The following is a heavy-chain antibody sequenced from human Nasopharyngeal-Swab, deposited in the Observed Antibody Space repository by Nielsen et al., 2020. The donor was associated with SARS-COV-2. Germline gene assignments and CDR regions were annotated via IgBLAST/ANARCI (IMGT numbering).Heavy chain of an antibody. J-gene: IGHJ6*02. Sequence: GESLKISCAASGFTFSSYAMHWVRQAPGKGLEWVAVISYDGSNKYYAGSVKGRFTISRDNSKNTLYLQMNSLRAEDTAVYYCARGETRRDGYKNLYYYYYGMDVWGQGTTVTVSS. CDR2: ISYDGSNK. CDR1: GFTFSSYA. V-gene: IGHV3-30*04. D-gene: IGHD5-24*01. CDR3: ARGETRRDGYKNLYYYYYGMDV.